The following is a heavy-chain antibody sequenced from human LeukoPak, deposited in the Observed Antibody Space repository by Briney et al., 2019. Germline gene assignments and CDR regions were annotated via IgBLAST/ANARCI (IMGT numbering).Heavy chain of an antibody. CDR2: IKQDGGEK. V-gene: IGHV3-7*01. CDR3: ARDLGQPAY. D-gene: IGHD3-16*01. J-gene: IGHJ4*02. Sequence: GGSLRLSCAASGFTFSNYWMNWVRQAPGKGLEWVANIKQDGGEKSYVDSVKGRFTISRDNAKNSLYLQMNSLRAEDTAVYYCARDLGQPAYWGQGTLVTVSS. CDR1: GFTFSNYW.